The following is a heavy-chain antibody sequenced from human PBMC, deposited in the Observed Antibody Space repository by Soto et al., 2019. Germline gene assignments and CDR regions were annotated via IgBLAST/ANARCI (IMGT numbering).Heavy chain of an antibody. CDR1: AGSVSGDTHY. V-gene: IGHV4-61*01. CDR3: ARGYRTSWYRFDL. J-gene: IGHJ2*01. Sequence: QAQLQESGPGPVKPSETLSLTCTVSAGSVSGDTHYWSWIRQPPGKGLEWIGYIYNSGSTNYNPSLKSRVTISVDTSKNQFSLKLSSVTAADTAVYYCARGYRTSWYRFDLWGRGTRVTVSS. CDR2: IYNSGST. D-gene: IGHD6-13*01.